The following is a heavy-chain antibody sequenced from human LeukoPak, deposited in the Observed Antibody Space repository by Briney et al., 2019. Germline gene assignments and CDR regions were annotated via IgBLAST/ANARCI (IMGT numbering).Heavy chain of an antibody. CDR2: FDPEDGET. J-gene: IGHJ4*02. V-gene: IGHV1-24*01. D-gene: IGHD6-13*01. CDR3: ARDTYSSSWYNYPLDY. CDR1: GYTLTELS. Sequence: ASVKVSCKVSGYTLTELSMHWVRQAPGKGLEWMGGFDPEDGETIYAQKFQGRVTMTEDTSTDTAYMELRSLRSDDTAVYYCARDTYSSSWYNYPLDYWGQGTLVTVSS.